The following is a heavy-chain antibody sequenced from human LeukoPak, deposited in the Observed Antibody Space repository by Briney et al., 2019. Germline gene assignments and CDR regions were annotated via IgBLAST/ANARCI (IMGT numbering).Heavy chain of an antibody. D-gene: IGHD6-6*01. CDR1: GFTFSSYA. CDR2: ISGSGGST. Sequence: GGSLRLSCAASGFTFSSYAMSWVRQAPGKGLEWVSAISGSGGSTYYADSVKGRFTISRDNSKNTLYLQMNSLRAEDTAVYSCAKDWSIAARYYYFDYWGQGTLVTVSS. J-gene: IGHJ4*02. CDR3: AKDWSIAARYYYFDY. V-gene: IGHV3-23*01.